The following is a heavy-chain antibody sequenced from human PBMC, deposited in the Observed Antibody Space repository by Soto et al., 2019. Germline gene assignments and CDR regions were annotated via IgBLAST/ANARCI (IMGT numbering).Heavy chain of an antibody. CDR2: IGGSGATT. V-gene: IGHV3-23*01. Sequence: EVQLLESGGDLVQPGGSLRLSCAASAFTFSNYAMSWVRQAPGSGLEWVSAIGGSGATTYYADSVKGRFTISRDNSKNTLYMQMNSVRAEDTAVYYCAKTPRVGVVAAGGDFDTWGQGTKVTVSS. CDR1: AFTFSNYA. J-gene: IGHJ3*02. D-gene: IGHD2-15*01. CDR3: AKTPRVGVVAAGGDFDT.